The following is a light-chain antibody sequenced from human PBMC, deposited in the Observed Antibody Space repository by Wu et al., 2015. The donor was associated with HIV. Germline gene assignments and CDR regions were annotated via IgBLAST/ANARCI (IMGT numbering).Light chain of an antibody. V-gene: IGKV3-15*01. CDR1: QSIGRN. J-gene: IGKJ1*01. Sequence: EIVMTQSPATLSVSPGERATLSCRASQSIGRNLAWYQQKPGQAPRLLIYGASIRATGIPATFIGSGSGTEFTLTISSLQSEDFAVYYRQLSNNWPWTFGQGTKVEIK. CDR3: QLSNNWPWT. CDR2: GAS.